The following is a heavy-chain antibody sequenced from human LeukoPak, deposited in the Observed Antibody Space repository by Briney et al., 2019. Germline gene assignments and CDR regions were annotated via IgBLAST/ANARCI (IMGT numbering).Heavy chain of an antibody. CDR3: ARHYGP. D-gene: IGHD3-16*01. CDR1: GGSISSSFNY. CDR2: IYESGSA. J-gene: IGHJ5*02. Sequence: SETLSLTCTVSGGSISSSFNYWAWIRQPPGKGLEWIGSIYESGSAYYNPSLKSRITMSVDTSENQFSLKLTSATAADTAVYYCARHYGPWGQGTLVTVPS. V-gene: IGHV4-39*01.